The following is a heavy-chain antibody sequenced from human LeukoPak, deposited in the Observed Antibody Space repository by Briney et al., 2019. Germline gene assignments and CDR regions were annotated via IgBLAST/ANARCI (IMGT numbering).Heavy chain of an antibody. V-gene: IGHV1-46*01. Sequence: ASVTVSFKASGYTFTSYYMHWVRQAPGQGLEWMGVINPSSSSTSYARKFHGRVTMTRDTSTSTVYMELSSLRSEDTAVYYCARSRNDVYSSGIGDFWGQGTLVTVSS. D-gene: IGHD6-19*01. J-gene: IGHJ4*02. CDR2: INPSSSST. CDR1: GYTFTSYY. CDR3: ARSRNDVYSSGIGDF.